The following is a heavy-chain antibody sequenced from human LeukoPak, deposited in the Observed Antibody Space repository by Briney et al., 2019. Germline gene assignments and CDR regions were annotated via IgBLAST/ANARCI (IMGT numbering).Heavy chain of an antibody. CDR2: INPNSGGT. J-gene: IGHJ2*01. D-gene: IGHD4-23*01. Sequence: GASVKVSCKASGYTVTGYYMHWVRQAPGQGLEWMGWINPNSGGTNYAQKFQGRVTITRDTSITTAYMELSRLSSDDTAVYYCARHPGKVTNDWYFDLWGRGTLVTVSS. V-gene: IGHV1-2*02. CDR3: ARHPGKVTNDWYFDL. CDR1: GYTVTGYY.